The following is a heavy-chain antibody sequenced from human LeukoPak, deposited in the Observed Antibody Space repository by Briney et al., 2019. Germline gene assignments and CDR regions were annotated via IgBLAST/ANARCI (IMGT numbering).Heavy chain of an antibody. D-gene: IGHD3-22*01. V-gene: IGHV4-4*07. CDR3: ARLKFYDSTGYSPGHYMDV. J-gene: IGHJ6*03. Sequence: KPSETLSLTCTVSGGPIYSYYWSWIRQTAGKGLEWIGRLYPGVSTNYNPSLKSRVTMSVDTSKNQFALKLSAVTAADTAVYYCARLKFYDSTGYSPGHYMDVWGKPTTVTVSS. CDR1: GGPIYSYY. CDR2: LYPGVST.